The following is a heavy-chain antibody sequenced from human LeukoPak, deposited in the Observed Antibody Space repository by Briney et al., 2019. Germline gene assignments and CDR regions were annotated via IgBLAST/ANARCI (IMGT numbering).Heavy chain of an antibody. CDR1: RDSLSDYY. CDR3: ARHYGSGRDGLLSWFDP. Sequence: LETLSLTRTHSRDSLSDYYWSWLRQPPREGLEWIGYIYYSGSTTYNPSLKSRVTISVDTSKNQFSLKLSPVADADTAVYYCARHYGSGRDGLLSWFDPWGKGTLVTVSS. V-gene: IGHV4-59*01. J-gene: IGHJ5*02. D-gene: IGHD3-10*01. CDR2: IYYSGST.